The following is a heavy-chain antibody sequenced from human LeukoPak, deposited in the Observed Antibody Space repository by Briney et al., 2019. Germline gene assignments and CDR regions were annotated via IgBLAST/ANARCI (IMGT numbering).Heavy chain of an antibody. V-gene: IGHV1-8*01. D-gene: IGHD6-13*01. J-gene: IGHJ4*02. CDR1: GYTFTSYD. CDR3: ARAQRYSSSWYKAALGY. CDR2: MNPNSGNT. Sequence: ASVKVSCKASGYTFTSYDINWVRQATGQGLEWMGWMNPNSGNTGYAQKFQGRVTMTRNTSISTAYMELSSLRSEDTAVYYCARAQRYSSSWYKAALGYWGQGTLVTVSS.